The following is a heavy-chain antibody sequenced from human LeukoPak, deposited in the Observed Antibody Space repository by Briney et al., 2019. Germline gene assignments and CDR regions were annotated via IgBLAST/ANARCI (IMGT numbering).Heavy chain of an antibody. CDR3: AKDSGYSSGWSTFDY. Sequence: GGSLRLSCAASGFTFSSYAMSWVRQAPGKGLEWVSAISGSGASTYYADSAKGRFTISRDNSKNTLSLQMNSVRADDTAVYYCAKDSGYSSGWSTFDYWGQGTLVAVSS. D-gene: IGHD6-19*01. CDR1: GFTFSSYA. V-gene: IGHV3-23*01. J-gene: IGHJ4*02. CDR2: ISGSGAST.